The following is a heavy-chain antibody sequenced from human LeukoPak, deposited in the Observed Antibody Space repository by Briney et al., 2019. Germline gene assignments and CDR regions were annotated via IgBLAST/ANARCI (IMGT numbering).Heavy chain of an antibody. CDR2: ISSSSSYI. CDR3: ARAKDEEYQLPFDY. Sequence: GGSLRLSCAASGFTFSSYSMNWVRQAPGKGLGWVSSISSSSSYIYYADSVKGRFTISRDNAKNSLYLQMNSLRAEDTAVYYCARAKDEEYQLPFDYWGQGTLVTVSS. V-gene: IGHV3-21*01. D-gene: IGHD2-2*01. J-gene: IGHJ4*02. CDR1: GFTFSSYS.